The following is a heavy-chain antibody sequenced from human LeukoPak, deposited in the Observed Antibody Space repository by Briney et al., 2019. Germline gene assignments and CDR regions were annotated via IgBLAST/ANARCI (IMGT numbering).Heavy chain of an antibody. CDR2: ISSYSGTI. J-gene: IGHJ4*02. CDR3: AREMGY. CDR1: GFTFSSCS. V-gene: IGHV3-48*02. D-gene: IGHD5-24*01. Sequence: PGGSLRLSCAASGFTFSSCSMNWVRQAPGKGLEWVSYISSYSGTISYADSVKGRFAISRDNAKNSLYLQMNSLRDEDTAIYYCAREMGYWGQGTLVTVSS.